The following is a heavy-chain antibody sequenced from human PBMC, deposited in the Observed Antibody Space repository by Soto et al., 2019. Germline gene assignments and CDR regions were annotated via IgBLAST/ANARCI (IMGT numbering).Heavy chain of an antibody. CDR2: FDPEDGET. CDR1: GYTLTELS. Sequence: QVQLVQSGAEVKKPGASVKVSCKVSGYTLTELSMHLVRQAPGQGLEWMGGFDPEDGETIYAQKFQGRVTMTEDTSTDTAYMELSSLRSEDTAVYYCATDLRAAEYFQHWGQGTLFTVSS. V-gene: IGHV1-24*01. J-gene: IGHJ1*01. CDR3: ATDLRAAEYFQH.